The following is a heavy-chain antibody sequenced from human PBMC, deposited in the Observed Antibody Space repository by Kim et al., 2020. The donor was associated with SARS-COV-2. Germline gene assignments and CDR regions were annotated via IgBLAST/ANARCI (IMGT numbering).Heavy chain of an antibody. CDR1: GGSISSSSYY. J-gene: IGHJ2*01. CDR3: ARGGALLPRWYFDL. V-gene: IGHV4-39*07. Sequence: SETLSLTCTVSGGSISSSSYYWGWIRQPPGKGLEWIGSIYYSGSTYYNPSLKSRVTISVDTSKNQFSLKLSSVTAADTAVYYCARGGALLPRWYFDLWGRGTLVTVSS. D-gene: IGHD3-10*01. CDR2: IYYSGST.